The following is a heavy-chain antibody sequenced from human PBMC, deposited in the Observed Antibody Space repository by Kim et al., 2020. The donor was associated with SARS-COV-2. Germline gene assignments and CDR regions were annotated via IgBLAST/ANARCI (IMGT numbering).Heavy chain of an antibody. CDR2: IYYSGST. Sequence: SETLSLTCTVSGCSVSSGSYYWSWIRQPPGKGLEWIGYIYYSGSTNYNPSLKSRVTISVDTSKNQFSLKLSSVTAADTAVYYCARDSQGSDEPAYYYYG. D-gene: IGHD1-26*01. CDR1: GCSVSSGSYY. V-gene: IGHV4-61*01. CDR3: ARDSQGSDEPAYYYYG. J-gene: IGHJ6*01.